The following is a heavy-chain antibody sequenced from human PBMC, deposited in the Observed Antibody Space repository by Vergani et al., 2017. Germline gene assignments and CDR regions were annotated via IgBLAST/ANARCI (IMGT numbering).Heavy chain of an antibody. CDR3: ASRGVGATTIDY. D-gene: IGHD1-26*01. Sequence: QLQLQESGSGLVKPSQTLSLTCAVYGGSFSGYYWSWIRQPPGKGLEWIGEINHSGSTNYNPSLKSRVTISVDTSKNQFSLKLSSVTAADTAVYYCASRGVGATTIDYWGQGTLVTVSS. CDR2: INHSGST. J-gene: IGHJ4*02. CDR1: GGSFSGYY. V-gene: IGHV4-34*09.